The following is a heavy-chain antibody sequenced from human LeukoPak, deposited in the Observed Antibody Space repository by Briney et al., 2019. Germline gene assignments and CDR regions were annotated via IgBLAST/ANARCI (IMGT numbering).Heavy chain of an antibody. D-gene: IGHD5-12*01. CDR1: GFTFSNYW. CDR2: IKQDGSEK. Sequence: GGSLRLSCAASGFTFSNYWMSWVRQAPGKGLEWVANIKQDGSEKYYVYSVKGRFTISRDNAKNSLYLQMNGLRAEDTAVYYCARSSTWLSYGMDVWGQGTTVTVSS. V-gene: IGHV3-7*01. J-gene: IGHJ6*02. CDR3: ARSSTWLSYGMDV.